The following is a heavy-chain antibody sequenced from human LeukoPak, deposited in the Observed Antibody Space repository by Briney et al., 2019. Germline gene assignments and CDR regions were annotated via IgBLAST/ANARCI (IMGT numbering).Heavy chain of an antibody. Sequence: SETLSLTCSVSGSSISSSSYYGGWIRQPPGKGLEWIGTIYYSGRTYYNPSLKSQVTISVDTSKNQFSLKLSSVTAADTAVYYCAREGDGYNYVGYWGQGTLVTVSS. CDR1: GSSISSSSYY. V-gene: IGHV4-39*07. CDR2: IYYSGRT. CDR3: AREGDGYNYVGY. J-gene: IGHJ4*02. D-gene: IGHD5-24*01.